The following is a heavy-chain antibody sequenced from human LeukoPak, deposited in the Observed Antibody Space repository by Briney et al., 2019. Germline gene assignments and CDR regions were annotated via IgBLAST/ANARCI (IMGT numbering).Heavy chain of an antibody. CDR1: GFIFSDSW. D-gene: IGHD6-6*01. J-gene: IGHJ3*02. V-gene: IGHV3-74*01. CDR3: SRGRHNAFGI. Sequence: GGSLRLSCAASGFIFSDSWMHWVRQAPGKGPVWVSRLTPDGGRTDYADSVKGRFTISRDNAKNTLYLQMNNLRADDTAVYYCSRGRHNAFGILGQGTMVTVSS. CDR2: LTPDGGRT.